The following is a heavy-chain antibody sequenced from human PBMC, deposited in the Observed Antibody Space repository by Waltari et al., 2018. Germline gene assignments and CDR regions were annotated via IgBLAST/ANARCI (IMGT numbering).Heavy chain of an antibody. D-gene: IGHD3-3*01. CDR1: GDSISRFY. J-gene: IGHJ6*03. CDR3: ARQDPTIFADHYYIDV. CDR2: IYYSGST. Sequence: QVQLQESGPGLVKPSETLSLTCTVSGDSISRFYWSWIRQSPGKGLEWIGYIYYSGSTNYNPSLKSRVTISVDTSKNQFSLKLSSVTAADTAVYYCARQDPTIFADHYYIDVWGKGTTVT. V-gene: IGHV4-59*08.